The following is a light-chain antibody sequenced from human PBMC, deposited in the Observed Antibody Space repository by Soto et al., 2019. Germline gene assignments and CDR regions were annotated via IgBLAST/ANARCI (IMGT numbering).Light chain of an antibody. CDR2: DAS. CDR3: QQYNNWPLT. Sequence: EIVMTQSPAILSVSRGERATLSCRTSQSVSSDYIAWYQQKPGQPPRRLIYDASTRATGIPARFSGSQSGTEFTLTISSLLSEDFAVYSCQQYNNWPLTFGGGTKV. CDR1: QSVSSD. V-gene: IGKV3D-15*01. J-gene: IGKJ4*01.